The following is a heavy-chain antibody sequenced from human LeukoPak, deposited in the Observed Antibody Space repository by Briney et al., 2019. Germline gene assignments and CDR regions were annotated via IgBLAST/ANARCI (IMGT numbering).Heavy chain of an antibody. V-gene: IGHV4-59*01. D-gene: IGHD2-15*01. CDR1: GGSISSYY. CDR3: ARAPVLNYYYGMDV. Sequence: PSETLSLTCTVSGGSISSYYWSWIRQPPGKGLEWIGYIYYSGSTNYNTSLKSRVTISVDTSKNQFSLKLSSVTAADTAVYYCARAPVLNYYYGMDVWGQGTTVTVSS. CDR2: IYYSGST. J-gene: IGHJ6*02.